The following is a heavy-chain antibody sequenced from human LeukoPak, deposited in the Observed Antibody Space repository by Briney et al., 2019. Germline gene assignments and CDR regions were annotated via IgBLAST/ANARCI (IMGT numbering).Heavy chain of an antibody. D-gene: IGHD1-1*01. Sequence: GGSLRLSCAASGFTVSSNYMTWVRQAPGKGLEWVSVIYSGGSTYYADCVKGRFTISRDNSKNTLYLQMNSLRAEDTAVYYCAREAVTGLDAFDVWGQGTMVTVSS. CDR1: GFTVSSNY. J-gene: IGHJ3*01. V-gene: IGHV3-66*01. CDR3: AREAVTGLDAFDV. CDR2: IYSGGST.